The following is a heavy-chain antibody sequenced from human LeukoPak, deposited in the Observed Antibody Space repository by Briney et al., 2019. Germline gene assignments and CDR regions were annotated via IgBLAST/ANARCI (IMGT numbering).Heavy chain of an antibody. CDR2: IYYSGST. J-gene: IGHJ6*02. CDR3: ARSARGYFLDV. V-gene: IGHV4-59*01. Sequence: PSETLSLTCTVSGGSISSYYWSWIRQPPGKGLEWIGYIYYSGSTNYNPSLKSRVTISVDTSKNQFSLKLSSVTAADTAVYYCARSARGYFLDVWGQGTTVTVSS. CDR1: GGSISSYY. D-gene: IGHD5-18*01.